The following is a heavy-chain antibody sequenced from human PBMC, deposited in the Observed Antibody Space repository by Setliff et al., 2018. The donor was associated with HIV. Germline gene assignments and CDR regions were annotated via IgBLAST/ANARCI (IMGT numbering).Heavy chain of an antibody. J-gene: IGHJ4*02. D-gene: IGHD1-7*01. CDR3: ARHPREEPQRNYKFDY. CDR1: GGSISNYY. CDR2: IYSTGYT. Sequence: PSETLSLTCTVSGGSISNYYWSWIRQPPGKGLEWIGYIYSTGYTNYHPSLKTRATISLDTSKSQFSLRLTSVTATDTAIYYCARHPREEPQRNYKFDYWGQGTLVTVSS. V-gene: IGHV4-4*09.